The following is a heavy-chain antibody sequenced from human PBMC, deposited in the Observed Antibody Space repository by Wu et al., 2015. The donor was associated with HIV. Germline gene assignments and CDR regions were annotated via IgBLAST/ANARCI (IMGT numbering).Heavy chain of an antibody. Sequence: QVQLVQSGAEVKKPGSSVKVSCKASGGTFSNYAISWVRQAPGQGLEWMGGIIPIFGTANYAQKFQGRVTITTDESTSTAYMELSSLRSEDTAVYYCARDQQWPTTYYYYYGMDVWGKGPRSPSPQ. D-gene: IGHD6-19*01. J-gene: IGHJ6*01. CDR1: GGTFSNYA. V-gene: IGHV1-69*05. CDR2: IIPIFGTA. CDR3: ARDQQWPTTYYYYYGMDV.